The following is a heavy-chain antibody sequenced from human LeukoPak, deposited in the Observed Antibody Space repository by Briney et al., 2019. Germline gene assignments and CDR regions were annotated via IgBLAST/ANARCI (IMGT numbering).Heavy chain of an antibody. Sequence: ASVKVSCKASGYTFTSYGISWVRQAPGQGLEWMGWISAYNGNTNYAQKLQGRVTMTTDTSTSTAYMEPRSLRSDDTAVYYCAGGDSSDPYYYYGMDVWGQGTTVTVSS. CDR3: AGGDSSDPYYYYGMDV. CDR2: ISAYNGNT. D-gene: IGHD3-22*01. V-gene: IGHV1-18*01. J-gene: IGHJ6*02. CDR1: GYTFTSYG.